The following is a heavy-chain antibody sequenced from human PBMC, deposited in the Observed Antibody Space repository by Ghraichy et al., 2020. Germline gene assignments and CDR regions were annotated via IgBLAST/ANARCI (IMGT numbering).Heavy chain of an antibody. V-gene: IGHV4-59*08. J-gene: IGHJ4*02. D-gene: IGHD3-16*01. CDR1: GASINSHH. CDR3: ARRPMAMYYYDF. CDR2: ISYSGAA. Sequence: SETLSLTCTVSGASINSHHWSWIRQPPGKGLEWIGYISYSGAANYAPSLNSRVSMSVDTSKNQFSLKLHSVTAADTAVYYCARRPMAMYYYDFWGQGTLVTVSS.